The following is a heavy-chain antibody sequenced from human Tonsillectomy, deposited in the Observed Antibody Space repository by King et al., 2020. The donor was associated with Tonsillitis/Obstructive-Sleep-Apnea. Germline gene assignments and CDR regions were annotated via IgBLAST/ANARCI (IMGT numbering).Heavy chain of an antibody. CDR1: GVTFSTYA. D-gene: IGHD6-19*01. Sequence: VQLGESGGGVVQPGRSLRLSCAASGVTFSTYAMHWVRQAPGKGREWVVVISYDGSNKYYADSVKGRFTISRDNSKYTLYLQMNSLRAEDTAVYYCATEIGSSGCYPLFDYWGQGTLVTVSS. V-gene: IGHV3-30*04. CDR2: ISYDGSNK. J-gene: IGHJ4*02. CDR3: ATEIGSSGCYPLFDY.